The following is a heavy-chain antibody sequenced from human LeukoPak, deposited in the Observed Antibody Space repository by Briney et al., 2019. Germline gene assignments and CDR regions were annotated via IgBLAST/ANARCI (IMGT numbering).Heavy chain of an antibody. CDR2: IYYSGST. CDR3: ARDHRYYYDSSGYGWRWYFDH. Sequence: PSQTLSLTCTVSGGSISSGDYYWSWIRQPPGKGVDWIGYIYYSGSTYYNPSLKSRVTISVDTSKNQFSLKLSSVTAADTAVYYCARDHRYYYDSSGYGWRWYFDHWGRGTLVTVSS. D-gene: IGHD3-22*01. J-gene: IGHJ2*01. V-gene: IGHV4-30-4*01. CDR1: GGSISSGDYY.